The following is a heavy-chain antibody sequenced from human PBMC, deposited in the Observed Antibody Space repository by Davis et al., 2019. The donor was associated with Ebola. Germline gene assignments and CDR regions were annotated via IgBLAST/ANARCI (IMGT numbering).Heavy chain of an antibody. D-gene: IGHD3-9*01. V-gene: IGHV4-31*03. J-gene: IGHJ4*02. CDR3: ARGNYDILTGPPDY. CDR1: GGSISSGGYY. CDR2: IYYSGST. Sequence: SETLSLTCTVSGGSISSGGYYWSWIRQHPGKGLEWIGYIYYSGSTYYNPSLKSRVTISVDTSKNQFSLKLSSVTAADTAVYYCARGNYDILTGPPDYWGQGTLVTVSS.